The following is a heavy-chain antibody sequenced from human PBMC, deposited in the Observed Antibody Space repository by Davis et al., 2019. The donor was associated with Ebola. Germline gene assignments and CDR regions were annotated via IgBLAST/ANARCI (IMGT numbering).Heavy chain of an antibody. D-gene: IGHD6-19*01. CDR3: ARDREWLVQGYFDY. Sequence: MPSETLSLTCAVSGGSISSSYWWSWVRQPPGKGLEWIGEIYHTGSTNYNPSLKSRVTISVDKSKNQFSLKLSSVTAADTAAYFCARDREWLVQGYFDYWGQGTLVTVSS. CDR1: GGSISSSYW. J-gene: IGHJ4*02. CDR2: IYHTGST. V-gene: IGHV4-4*02.